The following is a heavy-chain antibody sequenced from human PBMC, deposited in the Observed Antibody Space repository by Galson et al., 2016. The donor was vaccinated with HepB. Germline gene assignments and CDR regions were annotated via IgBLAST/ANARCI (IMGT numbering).Heavy chain of an antibody. CDR1: DNSISSTGYY. Sequence: ETLSLTCAVSDNSISSTGYYWGWIRQPPGKGLEWIGNIYYSESTFYNPSLKSRVTISVDTSKNQFSLRLNSVTAADTAVYYGARTAARLYFDYWGQGTLVTVSS. D-gene: IGHD6-6*01. CDR2: IYYSEST. V-gene: IGHV4-39*01. J-gene: IGHJ4*01. CDR3: ARTAARLYFDY.